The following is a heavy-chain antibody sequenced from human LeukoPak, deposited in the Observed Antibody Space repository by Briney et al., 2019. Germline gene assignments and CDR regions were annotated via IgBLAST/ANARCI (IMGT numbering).Heavy chain of an antibody. J-gene: IGHJ4*02. D-gene: IGHD5-18*01. V-gene: IGHV3-23*01. CDR2: ISGSGGST. Sequence: GGSLRLSCAASGFTFSDYHMSWIRQAPGKGLEWVSAISGSGGSTYYADSVKGRFTISRDNSKNTLYLQMNSLRAEDTAVYYCAKVGGYSYGYDYWGQGTLVTVSS. CDR3: AKVGGYSYGYDY. CDR1: GFTFSDYH.